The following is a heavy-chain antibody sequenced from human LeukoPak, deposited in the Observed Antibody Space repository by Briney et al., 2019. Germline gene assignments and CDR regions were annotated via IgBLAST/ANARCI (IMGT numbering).Heavy chain of an antibody. D-gene: IGHD1-1*01. Sequence: GGSLRLSCAASGFTFSTYAMSWFRQAPGKGLEWVSGILGSGAGTFYADSVKGRFTISGDNSKNTLYLQMTSLGAEDAAVYYCAKSVAGTSGWFDPWGQGALVTVSS. CDR1: GFTFSTYA. CDR2: ILGSGAGT. J-gene: IGHJ5*02. CDR3: AKSVAGTSGWFDP. V-gene: IGHV3-23*01.